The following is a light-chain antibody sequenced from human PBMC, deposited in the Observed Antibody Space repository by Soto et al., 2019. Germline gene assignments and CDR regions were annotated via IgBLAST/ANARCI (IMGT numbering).Light chain of an antibody. Sequence: EIVLTQSPASLSLSPGERATLSCRASQSVGRYLAWYQQKPGQAPRLLISDASNRATGIPARFSGSGSGTDFTLTISSLEPEDFAVYYCQQRSIWLTFGGGTKVEIK. CDR1: QSVGRY. J-gene: IGKJ4*01. V-gene: IGKV3-11*01. CDR3: QQRSIWLT. CDR2: DAS.